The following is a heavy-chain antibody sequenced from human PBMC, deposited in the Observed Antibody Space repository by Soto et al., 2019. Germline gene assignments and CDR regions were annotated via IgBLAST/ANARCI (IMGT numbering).Heavy chain of an antibody. CDR2: ISAYNGNT. CDR3: ARDLDPDV. V-gene: IGHV1-18*01. Sequence: VSCKYARYRVNGCGIRCVRQAPGQGLEWMGWISAYNGNTNYAQKLQGRVTMTTDTSTSTAYMELRSLRSDDTAVYYCARDLDPDVWGQGTTVTVSS. J-gene: IGHJ6*02. CDR1: RYRVNGCG.